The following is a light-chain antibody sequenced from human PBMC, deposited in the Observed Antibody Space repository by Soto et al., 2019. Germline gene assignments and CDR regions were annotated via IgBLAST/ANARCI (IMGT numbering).Light chain of an antibody. J-gene: IGKJ1*01. Sequence: EIVLTQSPAILSVSPGERATLSCRASQSISRSLAWYQQKPGQAPRLLISDASTRATGIPARFSGSGSGTEFTLTISRLEPEDFAVYYCQQYGSSPPWTFGQGTKVDIK. CDR3: QQYGSSPPWT. V-gene: IGKV3-20*01. CDR1: QSISRS. CDR2: DAS.